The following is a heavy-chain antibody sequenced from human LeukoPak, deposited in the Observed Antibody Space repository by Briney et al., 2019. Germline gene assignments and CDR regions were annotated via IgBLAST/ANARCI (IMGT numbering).Heavy chain of an antibody. D-gene: IGHD3-9*01. CDR3: AKAVHYDTLAGPGRDHYYYYGMDV. Sequence: GGSLRLSCAASGFTFSSYGMHWVRQAPGKGLEWVAVTSYDGSNRYYSDSVKGRFTICRDNSKNTLYLQMNSLRAEDTAVYYCAKAVHYDTLAGPGRDHYYYYGMDVWGQGTTVTVSS. CDR1: GFTFSSYG. CDR2: TSYDGSNR. V-gene: IGHV3-30*18. J-gene: IGHJ6*02.